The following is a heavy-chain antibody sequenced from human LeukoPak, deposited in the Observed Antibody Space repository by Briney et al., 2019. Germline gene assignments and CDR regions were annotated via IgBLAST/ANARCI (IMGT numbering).Heavy chain of an antibody. CDR1: EDTFTDYY. CDR2: MNPSSGGT. J-gene: IGHJ5*02. V-gene: IGHV1-2*02. D-gene: IGHD1-20*01. CDR3: TRGPNNSASDWFDP. Sequence: ASVKVSCKASEDTFTDYYIHWERQAPGQGLEWMGWMNPSSGGTKYARKFQDRVTMTRDTSISTAYMEVSRLRFDDMVVYYCTRGPNNSASDWFDPWGQGTLVTVSS.